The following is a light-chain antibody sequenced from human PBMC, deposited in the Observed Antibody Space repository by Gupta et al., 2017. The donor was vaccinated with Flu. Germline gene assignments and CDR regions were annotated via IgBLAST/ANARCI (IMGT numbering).Light chain of an antibody. CDR3: MQALQTPIT. CDR1: QSLLHSNGYNY. J-gene: IGKJ5*01. Sequence: EIVMTQSPVSLPVTPGEPASISCRSSQSLLHSNGYNYLDWYQQKPGQSPQLLIYLGSNRASGVPDRFSGSGSGTDFTLKISRVEAEDVGVYYCMQALQTPITVGQGTRLEIK. CDR2: LGS. V-gene: IGKV2-28*01.